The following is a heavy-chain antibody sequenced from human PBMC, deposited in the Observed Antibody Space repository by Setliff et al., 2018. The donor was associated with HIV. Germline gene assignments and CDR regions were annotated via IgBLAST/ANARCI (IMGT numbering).Heavy chain of an antibody. CDR2: ISYTGIT. D-gene: IGHD6-19*01. V-gene: IGHV4-59*08. CDR1: GGSIRSYY. J-gene: IGHJ4*02. CDR3: ARLRQWLAFFDS. Sequence: SETLSLTCTVSGGSIRSYYWSWIRQPPGKGLEWIGYISYTGITNYNPSLKSRVTISVDTSQNQFSLKLTSVTAADTAVYYCARLRQWLAFFDSWGQGTLVTVSS.